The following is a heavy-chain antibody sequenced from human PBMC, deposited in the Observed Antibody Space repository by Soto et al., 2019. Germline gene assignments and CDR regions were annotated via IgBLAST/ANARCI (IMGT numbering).Heavy chain of an antibody. Sequence: SETLSLTCTVSGGSISSGDYYWSWIRQPPGKGLEWIGYIYYSGSTYYNPSLKSRVTISVDTSKNQFSLKLSSVTAADTAVYYCARVQLSVNFWSGYYGGNFDYWGQGTLVTVS. V-gene: IGHV4-30-4*01. J-gene: IGHJ4*02. CDR2: IYYSGST. D-gene: IGHD3-3*01. CDR1: GGSISSGDYY. CDR3: ARVQLSVNFWSGYYGGNFDY.